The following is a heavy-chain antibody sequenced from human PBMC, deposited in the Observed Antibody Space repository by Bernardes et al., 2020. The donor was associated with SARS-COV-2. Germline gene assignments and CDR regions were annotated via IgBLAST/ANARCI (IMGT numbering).Heavy chain of an antibody. J-gene: IGHJ4*02. CDR1: GGSISSYY. V-gene: IGHV4-59*01. CDR2: IYYSGST. CDR3: ARGLPSIQLWLYSFDY. Sequence: SETLSLTCTVSGGSISSYYWSWIRQPPGKGLEWIGYIYYSGSTNYNPSLKSRVTISVDTSKNQFSLKLSSVTAADTAVYYCARGLPSIQLWLYSFDYWGQGTLVPVSS. D-gene: IGHD5-18*01.